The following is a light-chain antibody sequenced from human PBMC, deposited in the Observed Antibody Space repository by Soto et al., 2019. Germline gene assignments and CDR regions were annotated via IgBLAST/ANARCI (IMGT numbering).Light chain of an antibody. Sequence: DIQMTQSPSSLSASVGDRVTITCRASQGISHFLAWYQHKPGKVPKLLIYAASILQSGVPPRFSGSGSGTDFTVTISSLQPEDVAAYEGQHFNKWPRTFSQATKVDIK. J-gene: IGKJ1*01. CDR2: AAS. V-gene: IGKV1-27*01. CDR3: QHFNKWPRT. CDR1: QGISHF.